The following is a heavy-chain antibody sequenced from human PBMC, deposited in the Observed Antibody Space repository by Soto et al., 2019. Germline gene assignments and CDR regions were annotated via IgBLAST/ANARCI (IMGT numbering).Heavy chain of an antibody. J-gene: IGHJ4*02. D-gene: IGHD6-13*01. CDR2: ISYDGSNK. CDR1: GFTFSSYG. CDR3: AKPGMSSSSWYSDY. Sequence: QVQLVESGGGVVQPGRSLRLSCAASGFTFSSYGMHWVRQAPGKGLEWVAVISYDGSNKYYADSVKGRFTISRDNSKNTLYLQMNSLRAEDTAVYYCAKPGMSSSSWYSDYWGQGTLVTVSS. V-gene: IGHV3-30*18.